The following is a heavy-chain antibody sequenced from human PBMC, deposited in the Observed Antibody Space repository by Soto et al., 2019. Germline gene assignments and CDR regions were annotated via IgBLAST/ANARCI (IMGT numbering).Heavy chain of an antibody. CDR3: ARVPVNWGSDYYYGMDV. CDR1: GFTFSSYE. D-gene: IGHD7-27*01. Sequence: LRLSCAASGFTFSSYEMNWVRQAPGKGLEWVSYISSSGSTIYYADSVKGRFTISRDNAKNSLYLQMNSLRAEDTAVYYCARVPVNWGSDYYYGMDVWGQGTTVTVSS. CDR2: ISSSGSTI. V-gene: IGHV3-48*03. J-gene: IGHJ6*02.